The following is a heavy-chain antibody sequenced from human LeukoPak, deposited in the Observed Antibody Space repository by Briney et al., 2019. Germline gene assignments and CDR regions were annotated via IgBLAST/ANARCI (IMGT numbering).Heavy chain of an antibody. J-gene: IGHJ4*02. CDR2: IKQDGSEK. CDR3: ARLVRESDY. Sequence: GGSLRLACAASGFTFSHYWMSWVRQVPGKGLEWVANIKQDGSEKYYVDSVKGRFTISRDNAKKSLYLQMNSLRAEDTAVYYCARLVRESDYWGQGTLVTVSS. D-gene: IGHD3-10*01. V-gene: IGHV3-7*01. CDR1: GFTFSHYW.